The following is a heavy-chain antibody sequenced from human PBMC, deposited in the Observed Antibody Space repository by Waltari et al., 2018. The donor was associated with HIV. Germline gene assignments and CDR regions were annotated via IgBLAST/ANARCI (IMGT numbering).Heavy chain of an antibody. V-gene: IGHV4-61*02. J-gene: IGHJ1*01. CDR2: VHTSGST. Sequence: VQLQESGPGLVKPSQTLSLTCTVSGGAISSGDYYWSWIRQPAGKGLEWIGRVHTSGSTNYNPSVKSRVTISVDTSQNQFSLKINSVTAADTAVYYCARGGGHQLLVGEYFHHWGQGTMVTVSS. CDR1: GGAISSGDYY. D-gene: IGHD3-10*01. CDR3: ARGGGHQLLVGEYFHH.